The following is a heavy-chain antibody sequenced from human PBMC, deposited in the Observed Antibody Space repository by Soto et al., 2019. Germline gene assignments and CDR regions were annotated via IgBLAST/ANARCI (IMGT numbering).Heavy chain of an antibody. CDR3: ASETGAKNWFDP. Sequence: SETLSLTCTVSGGSISSGGYYWSWIRQHPGKGLEWIGYIYYSGSTYYNPSLKSRVTISVDTSKNQFSLKLSSVTAADTAVYYCASETGAKNWFDPWGQGTLVTVSS. CDR2: IYYSGST. J-gene: IGHJ5*02. CDR1: GGSISSGGYY. V-gene: IGHV4-31*03. D-gene: IGHD3-10*01.